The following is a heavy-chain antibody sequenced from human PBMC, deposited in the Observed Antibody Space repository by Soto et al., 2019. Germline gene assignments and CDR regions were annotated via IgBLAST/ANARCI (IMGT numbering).Heavy chain of an antibody. CDR3: AREVVCSSTSCSYYFDY. Sequence: QVQLQESGPGLVKPSETLSLTCTVSGGSISSYYWSWIRQPPGKGLEWIGYIYCSGSTDYNPSLKRHVAIAVDTSKNQFSLKLSSVTAEDTAVYYCAREVVCSSTSCSYYFDYWGQGTLVTVSS. CDR2: IYCSGST. D-gene: IGHD2-2*01. V-gene: IGHV4-59*12. J-gene: IGHJ4*02. CDR1: GGSISSYY.